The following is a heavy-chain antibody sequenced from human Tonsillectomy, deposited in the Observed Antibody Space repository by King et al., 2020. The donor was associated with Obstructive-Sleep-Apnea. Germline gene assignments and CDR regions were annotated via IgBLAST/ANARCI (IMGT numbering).Heavy chain of an antibody. CDR1: GFTFSSYG. J-gene: IGHJ4*02. CDR2: ISYDGYKK. CDR3: AKAWTVTTLQCACDY. V-gene: IGHV3-30*18. Sequence: VQLVESGGGVVQPGRSLRLSCSASGFTFSSYGMHWVRQAPGKGLEWVAVISYDGYKKFYADSVKGRFTISRDSSRNTLYLQMKSLRPEDTAVYYCAKAWTVTTLQCACDYWGQGTLVTVSS. D-gene: IGHD4-17*01.